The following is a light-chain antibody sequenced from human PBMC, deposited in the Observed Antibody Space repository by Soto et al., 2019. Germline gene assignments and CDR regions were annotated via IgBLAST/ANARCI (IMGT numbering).Light chain of an antibody. V-gene: IGLV2-8*01. Sequence: QSLLTQHPSASGSPGQSVPISCTGTRSDVGRYNYVSWYQLHPGKVPKLLIYEVTKRPSGIPDRFSGSKSGNTASLTVSGLQAEDEADYYCSSFVGSNIFVFGSGTKVTVL. J-gene: IGLJ1*01. CDR2: EVT. CDR3: SSFVGSNIFV. CDR1: RSDVGRYNY.